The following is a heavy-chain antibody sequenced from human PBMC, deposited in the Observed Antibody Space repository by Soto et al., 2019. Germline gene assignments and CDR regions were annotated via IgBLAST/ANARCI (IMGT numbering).Heavy chain of an antibody. CDR3: ARKARVVTPYDY. CDR1: GGSISSSNW. J-gene: IGHJ4*02. CDR2: IYHGGST. D-gene: IGHD2-21*02. V-gene: IGHV4-4*02. Sequence: PSETLSLTCAVSGGSISSSNWWSWVRQPPGKGLEWTGEIYHGGSTNYNPSLKSRVTISVDKSKNQFSLQLSTVTAADTAVYYCARKARVVTPYDYWGQGTLVTVSS.